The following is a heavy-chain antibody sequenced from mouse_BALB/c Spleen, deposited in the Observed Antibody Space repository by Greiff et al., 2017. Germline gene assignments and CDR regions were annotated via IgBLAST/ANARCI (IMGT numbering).Heavy chain of an antibody. CDR1: GYAFSSSW. Sequence: QVQLKQSGPELVKPGASVKISCKASGYAFSSSWMNWVKQRPGQGLEWIGRIYPGDGDTNYNGKFKGKATLTADKSSSTAYMQLSSLTSVDSAVYFCASYYYGSSYYFDYWGQGTTLTVSS. CDR2: IYPGDGDT. D-gene: IGHD1-1*01. CDR3: ASYYYGSSYYFDY. J-gene: IGHJ2*01. V-gene: IGHV1-82*01.